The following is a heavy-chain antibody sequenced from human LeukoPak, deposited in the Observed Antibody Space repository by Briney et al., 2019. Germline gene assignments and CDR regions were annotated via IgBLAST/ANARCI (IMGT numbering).Heavy chain of an antibody. CDR3: ARGAKLATEPDAFDI. J-gene: IGHJ3*02. Sequence: SETLSLTCTVSGGSISSGNHYWSWVRQYPGKGLEWIGHIYYSGSTNYNPSLKSRVTISVDTSKNQFSLKLSSVTAADTAVYYCARGAKLATEPDAFDIWGQGTMVTVSS. D-gene: IGHD1-1*01. CDR2: IYYSGST. CDR1: GGSISSGNHY. V-gene: IGHV4-31*03.